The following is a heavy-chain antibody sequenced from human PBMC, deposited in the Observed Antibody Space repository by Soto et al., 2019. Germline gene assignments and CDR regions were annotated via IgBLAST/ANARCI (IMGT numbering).Heavy chain of an antibody. D-gene: IGHD6-19*01. J-gene: IGHJ5*02. CDR2: IYYSGST. CDR1: GGSISSSSYY. V-gene: IGHV4-39*01. Sequence: SETLSLTCTVSGGSISSSSYYWGWIRQPPGKGLEWIGSIYYSGSTYYNPSLKSRVTISVDTSKNQFSLKLSSVTAADTAVYYCARHRQPGIAVVNAGWFDPWGQGTLVTVSS. CDR3: ARHRQPGIAVVNAGWFDP.